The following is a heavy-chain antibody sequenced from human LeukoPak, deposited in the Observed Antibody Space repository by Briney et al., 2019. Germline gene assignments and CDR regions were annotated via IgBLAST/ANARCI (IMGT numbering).Heavy chain of an antibody. J-gene: IGHJ6*02. Sequence: ASVKVSCKASGYTFTIYDINWVRQATGQGLEWMGWMNPNSGNTGYARKFQGRVTMTRNTSISTAYMELSSLRSEDTAVYYCARATAAAGSMDVWGQGTTVTVSS. CDR3: ARATAAAGSMDV. CDR1: GYTFTIYD. D-gene: IGHD6-13*01. V-gene: IGHV1-8*01. CDR2: MNPNSGNT.